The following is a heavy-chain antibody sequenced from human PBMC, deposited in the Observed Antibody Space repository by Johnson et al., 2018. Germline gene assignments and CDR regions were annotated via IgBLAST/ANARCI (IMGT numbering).Heavy chain of an antibody. D-gene: IGHD4-17*01. CDR1: GFTFSSYA. Sequence: QVQLQESGGGVVQPGRSLRLSCAASGFTFSSYAMHWVRQAPGKGLEWVAVISYDGRNKYYADSVQGRFTISRDNSKTTLYLQMNSLRAEDTAVYYCVSRTDYGDYAVYMDVWGKGTTVTVSS. CDR3: VSRTDYGDYAVYMDV. J-gene: IGHJ6*03. V-gene: IGHV3-30-3*01. CDR2: ISYDGRNK.